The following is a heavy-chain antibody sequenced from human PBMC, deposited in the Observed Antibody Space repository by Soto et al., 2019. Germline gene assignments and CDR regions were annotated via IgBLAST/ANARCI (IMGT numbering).Heavy chain of an antibody. CDR3: ASGGYSSSSNLDY. CDR2: ISSSSSYI. V-gene: IGHV3-21*01. CDR1: GFTFSSYS. D-gene: IGHD6-6*01. J-gene: IGHJ4*02. Sequence: EVQLVESGGGLVKPGGSLRLSCAASGFTFSSYSTNWVRQAPGKGLEWVSSISSSSSYIYYADSVKGRFTISRDNAKNSLYLQMNSLRAEDTAVYYCASGGYSSSSNLDYWGQGTLVTVSS.